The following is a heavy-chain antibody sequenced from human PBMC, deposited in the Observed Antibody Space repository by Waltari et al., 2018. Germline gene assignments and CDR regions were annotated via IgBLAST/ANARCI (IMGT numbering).Heavy chain of an antibody. CDR1: GYTFTSYA. Sequence: QVQLVQSGAEVKQPGASVKVSCKASGYTFTSYAINWFRQAPGQGLEWMGVMNPNSGNTGYAQKFQGRVTITRNTSITTAYMELTRLTSDDTAMYYCARSTGTSYDSYYKGLDVWGQGTLVTVSS. V-gene: IGHV1-8*01. D-gene: IGHD2-21*02. J-gene: IGHJ4*02. CDR3: ARSTGTSYDSYYKGLDV. CDR2: MNPNSGNT.